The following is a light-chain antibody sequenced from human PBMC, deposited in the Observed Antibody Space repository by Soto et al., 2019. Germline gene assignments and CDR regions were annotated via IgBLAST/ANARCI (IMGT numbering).Light chain of an antibody. J-gene: IGKJ1*01. CDR3: QQYNSWFGT. CDR1: ESVGSN. Sequence: EVLMTQSPATLSVSLGERATLSGRSSESVGSNLAWYQVKPGQAPTVLIYGASISATGIPARFSGSGSGTEFTLTISSLQSEDYALYYCQQYNSWFGTFGQWTKVDIK. V-gene: IGKV3-15*01. CDR2: GAS.